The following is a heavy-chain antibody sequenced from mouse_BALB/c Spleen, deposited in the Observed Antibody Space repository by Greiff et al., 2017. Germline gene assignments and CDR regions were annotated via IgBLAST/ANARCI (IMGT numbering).Heavy chain of an antibody. J-gene: IGHJ4*01. D-gene: IGHD2-1*01. CDR2: INPSNGRT. CDR1: GYTFTSYW. Sequence: QVQLQQPGAELVKPGASVKLSCKASGYTFTSYWMHWVKQRPGQGLEWIGEINPSNGRTNYNEKFKSKATLTVDKSSSTAYMQLSSLTSEDSAVYYCAREKAYGNYDAMDYWGQGTSVAVSS. CDR3: AREKAYGNYDAMDY. V-gene: IGHV1S81*02.